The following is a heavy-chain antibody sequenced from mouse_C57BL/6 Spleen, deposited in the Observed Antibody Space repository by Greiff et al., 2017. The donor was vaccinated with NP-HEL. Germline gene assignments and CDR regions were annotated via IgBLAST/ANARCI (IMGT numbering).Heavy chain of an antibody. V-gene: IGHV1-15*01. Sequence: QVHVKQSGAELVRPGASVTLSCKASGYTFTDYEMHWVKQTPVHGLEWIGAIDPETGGTAYNQKFKGKAILTADKSSSTAYMELRSLTSEDSAVYYCTRTTVVATDYWGQGTTLTVSS. J-gene: IGHJ2*01. CDR1: GYTFTDYE. CDR2: IDPETGGT. CDR3: TRTTVVATDY. D-gene: IGHD1-1*01.